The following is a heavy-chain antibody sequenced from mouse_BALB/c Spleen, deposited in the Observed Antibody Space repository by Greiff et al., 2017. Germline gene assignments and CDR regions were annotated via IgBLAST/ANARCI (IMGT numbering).Heavy chain of an antibody. CDR3: ARKGNRFFYYAMDY. D-gene: IGHD2-1*01. V-gene: IGHV2-2*02. Sequence: QVQLQQSGPGLVQPSQSLSITCTVSGFSLTSYGVHWVRQSPGKGLEWLGVIWSGGSTDYNAAFISRLSISKDNSKSQVFFKMNSLQANDTAIYYCARKGNRFFYYAMDYWGQGTSVTVSS. CDR2: IWSGGST. CDR1: GFSLTSYG. J-gene: IGHJ4*01.